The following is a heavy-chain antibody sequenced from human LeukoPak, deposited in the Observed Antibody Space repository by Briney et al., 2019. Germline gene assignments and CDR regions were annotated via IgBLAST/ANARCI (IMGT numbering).Heavy chain of an antibody. V-gene: IGHV3-53*05. CDR3: AKDVALYCGGDCYTDY. CDR1: GFTVSSNY. Sequence: GGSLRLSSAASGFTVSSNYMSWVRQAPGKGLEWVSVIYSGGSTYYADSVKGRFTISRDNSKNTLYLQMNSLRAEDTAVYYCAKDVALYCGGDCYTDYWGQGTLVTVSS. J-gene: IGHJ4*02. D-gene: IGHD2-21*02. CDR2: IYSGGST.